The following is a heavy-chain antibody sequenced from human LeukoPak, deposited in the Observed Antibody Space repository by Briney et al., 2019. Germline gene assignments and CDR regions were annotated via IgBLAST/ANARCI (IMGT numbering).Heavy chain of an antibody. D-gene: IGHD3-22*01. V-gene: IGHV3-30-3*01. CDR1: GFTFSRYS. Sequence: GGSLRLSCVASGFTFSRYSMHWVRQAPGKGLEWVAVISYDGSYKNYADSVKGRFTISRDNSKNTLYLQMNSLRAEDAAVFYCARDPSNYYDSSGYYDWGQGTLVSVSS. CDR3: ARDPSNYYDSSGYYD. J-gene: IGHJ4*02. CDR2: ISYDGSYK.